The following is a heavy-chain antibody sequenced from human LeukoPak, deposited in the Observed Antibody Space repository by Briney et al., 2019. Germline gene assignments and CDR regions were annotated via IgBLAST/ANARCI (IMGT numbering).Heavy chain of an antibody. CDR3: AREPMRGRAGDNAFDI. J-gene: IGHJ3*02. D-gene: IGHD7-27*01. V-gene: IGHV1-8*01. CDR1: GYIFNGYD. Sequence: ASVKVSCKASGYIFNGYDINWVRQATGQGLEWMGWMNANSGNTGYAQKFQGRVTLTRDTSISTAYMELSSLISEDTAVYYCAREPMRGRAGDNAFDIWGQGTMVTVSS. CDR2: MNANSGNT.